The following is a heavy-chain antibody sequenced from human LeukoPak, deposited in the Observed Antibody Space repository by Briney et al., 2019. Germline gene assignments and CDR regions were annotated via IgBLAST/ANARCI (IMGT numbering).Heavy chain of an antibody. D-gene: IGHD5-12*01. V-gene: IGHV3-23*01. CDR1: GFTFSSYA. Sequence: PGGSLRLSCAASGFTFSSYAMSWVRQAPGKGLEWVSAISGSGGSTYYADSVKGRFTISRDNSKNTLYLQMNSLGAEDTAVYYCANCRSGYDPFDYCGQGTLVTVSS. CDR3: ANCRSGYDPFDY. CDR2: ISGSGGST. J-gene: IGHJ4*02.